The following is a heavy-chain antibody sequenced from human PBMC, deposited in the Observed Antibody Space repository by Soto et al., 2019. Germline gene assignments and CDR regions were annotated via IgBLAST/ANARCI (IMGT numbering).Heavy chain of an antibody. CDR1: RVRVKISG. Sequence: GGSTELASAACRVRVKISGMDWACPTQGKGLEWVSYISSSSSTRYYADSVKGRFTISRDNAKNSLYLQMNSLRDEDTAVYYGASGFGRDFLFCFDPWGQGSLVIVSS. J-gene: IGHJ5*02. CDR3: ASGFGRDFLFCFDP. D-gene: IGHD2-21*01. CDR2: ISSSSSTR. V-gene: IGHV3-48*02.